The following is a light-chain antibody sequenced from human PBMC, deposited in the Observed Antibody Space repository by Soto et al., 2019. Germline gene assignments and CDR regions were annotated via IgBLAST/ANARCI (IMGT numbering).Light chain of an antibody. CDR1: QSVSSN. Sequence: EIVKTQSPGTLSVSPGERATPSCRASQSVSSNLAWYQQKPGQAPRLLIYGASTRATGIPARFSGSGSETEFTLTISSPQSEDFAVYYCQQFYNWPRTFGQGTKV. CDR2: GAS. V-gene: IGKV3-15*01. J-gene: IGKJ1*01. CDR3: QQFYNWPRT.